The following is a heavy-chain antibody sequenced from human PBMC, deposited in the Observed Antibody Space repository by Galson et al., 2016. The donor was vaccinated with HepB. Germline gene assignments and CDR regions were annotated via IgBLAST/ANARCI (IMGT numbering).Heavy chain of an antibody. V-gene: IGHV3-23*01. CDR1: GFSFSSFA. Sequence: SLRLSCAASGFSFSSFAMGWVRQAPGKGLEWVSVVSGSGRSTYYAHSVKGRFTISRDNSKSTLYLQMNSLRAEDTAVYYCAKYEKFLEWLLPTYYYYSLDVWGLGTTVTVS. J-gene: IGHJ6*02. CDR3: AKYEKFLEWLLPTYYYYSLDV. D-gene: IGHD3-3*01. CDR2: VSGSGRST.